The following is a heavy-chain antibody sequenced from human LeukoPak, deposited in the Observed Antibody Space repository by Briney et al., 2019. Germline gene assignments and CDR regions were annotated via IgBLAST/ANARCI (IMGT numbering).Heavy chain of an antibody. V-gene: IGHV3-74*01. CDR1: GFTFSSYW. D-gene: IGHD2-2*01. J-gene: IGHJ5*02. Sequence: GGSLRLSCAASGFTFSSYWMYWVRQAPGKGRVWLSRINGVGSSTSYADSVKGRYTISRDNAKNTLYLQMNGLRVEDTAVYYCARGYCSSPGCSAGWFDPWGQGTLISVSS. CDR3: ARGYCSSPGCSAGWFDP. CDR2: INGVGSST.